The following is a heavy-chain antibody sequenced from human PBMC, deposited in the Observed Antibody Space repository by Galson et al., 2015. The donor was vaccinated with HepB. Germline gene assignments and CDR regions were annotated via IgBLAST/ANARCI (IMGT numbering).Heavy chain of an antibody. CDR1: GYTFTSYG. D-gene: IGHD5-18*01. J-gene: IGHJ4*02. CDR2: ISAYNGNT. CDR3: ARVSHTAMVLDY. Sequence: SVKVSCKASGYTFTSYGISWVRQAPGQGLEWMGWISAYNGNTSYAQKLQGRVTMTTDTSTSTAYMELRSLGSDDTAVYYCARVSHTAMVLDYWGQGTLVTVSS. V-gene: IGHV1-18*04.